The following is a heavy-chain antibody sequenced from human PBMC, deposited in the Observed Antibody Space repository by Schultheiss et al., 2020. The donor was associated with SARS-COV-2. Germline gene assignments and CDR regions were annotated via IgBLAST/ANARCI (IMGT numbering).Heavy chain of an antibody. V-gene: IGHV4-34*01. Sequence: SETLSLTCAVYGGSFSGYYWSWIRQPPGKGLEWIGSIYYSGSTYYNPSLKSRVTISVDTSKNQFSLKLSSVTAADTAVYYCARSPYSSSWLDVWGQGTTVTVSS. J-gene: IGHJ6*02. CDR3: ARSPYSSSWLDV. CDR1: GGSFSGYY. CDR2: IYYSGST. D-gene: IGHD6-13*01.